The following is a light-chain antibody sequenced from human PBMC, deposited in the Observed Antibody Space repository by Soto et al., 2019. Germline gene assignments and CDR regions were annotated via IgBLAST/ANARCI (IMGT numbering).Light chain of an antibody. Sequence: QSVLTQPPSVSGAPGQRVTISCTGSSSNIGAGSDIHWYQQLPGTAPKLLIFRTNNRPSGVPDRFSGSKSGTSASLAISGLQAEDEADFYCQSYDKSLSGVVFGGGTKLTVL. J-gene: IGLJ2*01. CDR1: SSNIGAGSD. CDR2: RTN. CDR3: QSYDKSLSGVV. V-gene: IGLV1-40*01.